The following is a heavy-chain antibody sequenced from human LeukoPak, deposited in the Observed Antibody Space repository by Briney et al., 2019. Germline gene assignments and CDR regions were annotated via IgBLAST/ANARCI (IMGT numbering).Heavy chain of an antibody. V-gene: IGHV4-4*02. CDR2: IYHSGST. CDR1: GGSISSSNW. CDR3: ARDYKGYCSGGSCYLNNWSDP. Sequence: SGTLSLTCAVSGGSISSSNWWSWVRQPPGKGLEWIGEIYHSGSTNYNPSLKSRVTISVDKSKNQFSLKLSSVTAADTAVYYCARDYKGYCSGGSCYLNNWSDPWGQGTLVTVSS. D-gene: IGHD2-15*01. J-gene: IGHJ5*02.